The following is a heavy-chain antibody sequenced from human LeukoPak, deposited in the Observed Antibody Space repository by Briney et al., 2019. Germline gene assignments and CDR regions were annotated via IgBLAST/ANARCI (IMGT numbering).Heavy chain of an antibody. J-gene: IGHJ6*03. CDR3: AKIPDFKLRFLEWLLYPGSAYMDV. V-gene: IGHV3-21*04. CDR1: GFTFSSYS. CDR2: ISSSSSYI. D-gene: IGHD3-3*01. Sequence: GGSLRLSCAASGFTFSSYSMNWVRQAPGKGLEWVSSISSSSSYIYYADSVKGRFTISRDNAKNSLYLQMNSLRAEDTAVYYCAKIPDFKLRFLEWLLYPGSAYMDVWGKGTTVTVSS.